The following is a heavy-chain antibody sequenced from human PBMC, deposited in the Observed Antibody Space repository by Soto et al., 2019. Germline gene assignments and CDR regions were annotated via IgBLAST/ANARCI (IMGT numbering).Heavy chain of an antibody. J-gene: IGHJ3*02. V-gene: IGHV3-23*01. CDR1: GITFSSYA. D-gene: IGHD3-22*01. CDR2: ISGSGGST. Sequence: EVQLLESGGGLVQPGGSLRLSCAASGITFSSYAMSWVRQAPGKGLEWVSGISGSGGSTYYADSVKGRVTIARDNSKNTLYLQRNSLRAEDTAVYYCAKDPNYYDSSGYFDTFDIWGQGTMVTVSS. CDR3: AKDPNYYDSSGYFDTFDI.